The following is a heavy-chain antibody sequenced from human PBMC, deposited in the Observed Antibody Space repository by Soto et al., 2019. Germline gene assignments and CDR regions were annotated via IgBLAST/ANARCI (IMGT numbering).Heavy chain of an antibody. J-gene: IGHJ4*02. D-gene: IGHD3-22*01. V-gene: IGHV3-73*02. CDR2: IRNKTNDYAT. Sequence: EVQLVESGGGLVQPGGSLKLSCAASGFTFSGSAMHWVRQASGKGLEWVGRIRNKTNDYATAYAESVKGRFTISRDDSKNTAYLQMNSLKTEDTAVYYCTSHSPDDMRRKWGQGTLVTVSS. CDR1: GFTFSGSA. CDR3: TSHSPDDMRRK.